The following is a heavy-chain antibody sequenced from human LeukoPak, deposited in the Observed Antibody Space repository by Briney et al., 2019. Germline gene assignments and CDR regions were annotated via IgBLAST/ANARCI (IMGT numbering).Heavy chain of an antibody. CDR1: GFTFSNAW. J-gene: IGHJ4*02. D-gene: IGHD4-17*01. V-gene: IGHV3-15*01. Sequence: GGSLRLSCAASGFTFSNAWMSWVRQAPGKGLEWVGRIKSKTDGGTTDYAAPVKGRFTISRDDSKNTLYLQMNSLKTEDTAVYYGTTGLLYGDYEGEDYWGQGTLVTVSS. CDR2: IKSKTDGGTT. CDR3: TTGLLYGDYEGEDY.